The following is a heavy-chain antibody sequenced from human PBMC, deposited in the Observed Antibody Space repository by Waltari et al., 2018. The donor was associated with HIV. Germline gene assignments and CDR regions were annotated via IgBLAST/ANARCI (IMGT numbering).Heavy chain of an antibody. CDR2: IYNNGNT. CDR3: ATQRDSGSYYLDH. CDR1: GVSINIGGYY. J-gene: IGHJ4*02. D-gene: IGHD3-10*01. Sequence: QVQLQESGPGLLKPSQTLSLTCAVSGVSINIGGYYWSWVRQHPGTGLEWIGHIYNNGNTYYNPSLQSRVTISLDTSQHQFSLRLNSVTAADNAVYYCATQRDSGSYYLDHWGQGTLVTVSP. V-gene: IGHV4-31*11.